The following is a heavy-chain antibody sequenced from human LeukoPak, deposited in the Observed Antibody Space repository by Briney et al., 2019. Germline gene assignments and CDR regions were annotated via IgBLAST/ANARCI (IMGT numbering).Heavy chain of an antibody. CDR2: IYHSGST. CDR3: ARARDKYNWNDAGAFDI. J-gene: IGHJ3*02. Sequence: PSETLSLTCAVSGGSISSGGYSWSWIRQPPGKGLEWIGYIYHSGSTYYNPSLKSRVTISVDRSKNQFSLKLSSVTAADTAVYYCARARDKYNWNDAGAFDIWGQGTMVTVSS. D-gene: IGHD1-1*01. CDR1: GGSISSGGYS. V-gene: IGHV4-30-2*01.